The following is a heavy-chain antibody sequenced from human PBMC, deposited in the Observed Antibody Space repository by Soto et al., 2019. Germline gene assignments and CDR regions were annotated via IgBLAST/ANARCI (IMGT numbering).Heavy chain of an antibody. CDR2: INWNGGDI. D-gene: IGHD2-8*02. J-gene: IGHJ2*01. Sequence: EMQLVESGGGLVQPGRSLRLSCAASGFTFDDFAMHWVRQAPGKGLEWVSGINWNGGDIDYADSVRGRFTISRDNAKNALYLQMNSLRAEDAAFYYCVKDIGASGAYWYFDLWGRGTLVTVSS. V-gene: IGHV3-9*01. CDR1: GFTFDDFA. CDR3: VKDIGASGAYWYFDL.